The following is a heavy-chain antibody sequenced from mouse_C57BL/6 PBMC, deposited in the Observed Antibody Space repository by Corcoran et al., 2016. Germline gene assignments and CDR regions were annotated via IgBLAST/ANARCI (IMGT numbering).Heavy chain of an antibody. CDR2: INTYSGVP. J-gene: IGHJ4*01. V-gene: IGHV9-3*01. CDR3: ARALRREALDY. CDR1: GYTFTTYG. D-gene: IGHD2-12*01. Sequence: QIRLVQSGPELKKPGETVKISCKASGYTFTTYGMSWVKQAPGKGLKWMGWINTYSGVPTYADDFKGRFAFSLETSASTAYLQINTLKNEDTATYYCARALRREALDYWGPGTTVTVSS.